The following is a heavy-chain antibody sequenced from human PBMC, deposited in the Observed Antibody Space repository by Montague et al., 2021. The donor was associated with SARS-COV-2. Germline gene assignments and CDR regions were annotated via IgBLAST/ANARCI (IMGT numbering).Heavy chain of an antibody. Sequence: SLRLSCAASGFTFSTYPMNWVRQAPGQGLEWVSSITASSIYIYYADSVKGRFTISRDNAKNSLYLRMNSLRAEDTAVYYCTRDAFTMIIDAFNIWGQGTKVTVSS. CDR1: GFTFSTYP. V-gene: IGHV3-21*01. J-gene: IGHJ3*02. D-gene: IGHD3-22*01. CDR3: TRDAFTMIIDAFNI. CDR2: ITASSIYI.